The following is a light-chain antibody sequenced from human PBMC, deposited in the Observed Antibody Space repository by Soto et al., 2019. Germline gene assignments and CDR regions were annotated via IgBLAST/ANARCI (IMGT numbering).Light chain of an antibody. J-gene: IGKJ2*01. CDR1: QSVSSN. CDR3: HQYDDGPYT. V-gene: IGKV3-15*01. Sequence: EIVMTQSPATLSVSPGERATLSCRASQSVSSNVAWYQQIPGQTPRLLIYGASTRATTIPVRFSGSGSGTGFTLTISSLQSEDFAVYYCHQYDDGPYTFGQGTKVDIK. CDR2: GAS.